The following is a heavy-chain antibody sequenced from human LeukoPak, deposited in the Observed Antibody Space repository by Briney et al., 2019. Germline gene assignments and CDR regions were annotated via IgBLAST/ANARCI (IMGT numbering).Heavy chain of an antibody. CDR2: TYYRSKWYN. Sequence: SQTLSLTCAISGDSVSSNSAAWNWIRQSPSRGLEWLGRTYYRSKWYNDYAVSVKSRITINPDTSKNQFSLKLSSVTAADTAVYYCARSVVYDYVSDAFDIWGQGTMVTVSS. J-gene: IGHJ3*02. V-gene: IGHV6-1*01. CDR3: ARSVVYDYVSDAFDI. D-gene: IGHD3-16*01. CDR1: GDSVSSNSAA.